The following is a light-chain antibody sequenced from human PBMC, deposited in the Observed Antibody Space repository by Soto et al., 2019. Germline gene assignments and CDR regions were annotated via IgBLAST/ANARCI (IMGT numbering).Light chain of an antibody. CDR2: GAS. V-gene: IGKV3-15*01. CDR1: QSVSSN. CDR3: QQYNNWLRLS. J-gene: IGKJ4*01. Sequence: EIVMTQSPATLSVSPGERATLSCRASQSVSSNLAWYRQRPVQAPRLLIYGASTRATGIPARFSGSGSGTEFTLTISSLQSEDFAVYYCQQYNNWLRLSFGGGTKVEIK.